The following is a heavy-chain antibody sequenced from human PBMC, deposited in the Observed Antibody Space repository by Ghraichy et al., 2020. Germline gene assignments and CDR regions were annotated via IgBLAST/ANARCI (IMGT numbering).Heavy chain of an antibody. CDR1: GFTFSSYS. CDR2: ISNRAAYI. Sequence: GGSLRLSCAASGFTFSSYSINWVRQAPGKGLEWVSSISNRAAYIYYADSVRGRFTISRDNAKNSLSLQMNSLRAEDTAVYYCARLSGHDSAYYFDQWGKGTVDTV. V-gene: IGHV3-21*01. J-gene: IGHJ4*02. D-gene: IGHD1-26*01. CDR3: ARLSGHDSAYYFDQ.